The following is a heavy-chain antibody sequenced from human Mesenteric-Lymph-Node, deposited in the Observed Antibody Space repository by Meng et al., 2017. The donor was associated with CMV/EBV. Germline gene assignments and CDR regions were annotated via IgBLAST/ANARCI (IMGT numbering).Heavy chain of an antibody. CDR3: ARDLSLYYDILTGYTNYYYYGMDV. Sequence: ASVTVSCKASGYTFTSYGISWVRQAPGQGLECMGWISAYNGNTNYAQKLQCRVTMTTDTSTSTAYMELRCLRSDDTAVYYCARDLSLYYDILTGYTNYYYYGMDVWGQGATVTVSS. CDR2: ISAYNGNT. V-gene: IGHV1-18*01. J-gene: IGHJ6*02. CDR1: GYTFTSYG. D-gene: IGHD3-9*01.